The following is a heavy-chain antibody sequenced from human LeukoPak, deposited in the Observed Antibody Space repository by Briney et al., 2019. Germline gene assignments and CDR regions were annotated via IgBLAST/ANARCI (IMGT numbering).Heavy chain of an antibody. J-gene: IGHJ4*02. CDR1: GFTFSSYF. CDR3: AKGVNDSTAPGSDY. Sequence: PGGSLRLSCAASGFTFSSYFMSWVRQAPGKGLEWVSTISGSGFSKYYPDSVKGRFTISRDNSKNTLYLQMNNLRGEDTAVYYCAKGVNDSTAPGSDYWGQGTLVTVSS. V-gene: IGHV3-23*01. CDR2: ISGSGFSK. D-gene: IGHD3-22*01.